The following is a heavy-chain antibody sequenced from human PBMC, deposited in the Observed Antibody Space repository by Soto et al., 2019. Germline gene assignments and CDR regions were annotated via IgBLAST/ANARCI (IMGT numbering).Heavy chain of an antibody. J-gene: IGHJ4*02. CDR3: ARDTIAVVGTPFDY. V-gene: IGHV3-21*01. Sequence: GGSLRLSCAASGFTFSSYSMNWVRQAPGKGLEWVSSISSSSSYIYYADSVRGRFTISRDNAKNSLYLQMNSLRAEDTAVYYCARDTIAVVGTPFDYWGQGTLVTVSS. D-gene: IGHD6-19*01. CDR2: ISSSSSYI. CDR1: GFTFSSYS.